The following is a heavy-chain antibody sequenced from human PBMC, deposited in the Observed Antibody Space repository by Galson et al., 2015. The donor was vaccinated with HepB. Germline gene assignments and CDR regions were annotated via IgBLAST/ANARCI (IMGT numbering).Heavy chain of an antibody. V-gene: IGHV3-30*18. CDR3: AKVLFPGIAARPENYGMDV. Sequence: SLRLSCAASGFTFSSYGMHWVRQAPGKGLEWVAVISYDGSNKYYADSVKGRFTISRDNSKNTLYLQMNSLRAEDTAVYYCAKVLFPGIAARPENYGMDVWGQGTTVTVSS. J-gene: IGHJ6*02. CDR2: ISYDGSNK. D-gene: IGHD6-6*01. CDR1: GFTFSSYG.